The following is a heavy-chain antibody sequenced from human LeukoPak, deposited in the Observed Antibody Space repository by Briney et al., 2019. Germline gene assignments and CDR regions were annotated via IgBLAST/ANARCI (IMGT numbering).Heavy chain of an antibody. J-gene: IGHJ5*02. Sequence: SVKVSCKASGGTFSSYAISWVRQAPGQGLEWMRRIIPIFGTANYAQKFQGRVTITTDESTSTAYMELSSLRSEDTAVYYCARDRRCSGGSCPVGFDPWGQGTLVTVSS. CDR1: GGTFSSYA. V-gene: IGHV1-69*05. CDR2: IIPIFGTA. D-gene: IGHD2-15*01. CDR3: ARDRRCSGGSCPVGFDP.